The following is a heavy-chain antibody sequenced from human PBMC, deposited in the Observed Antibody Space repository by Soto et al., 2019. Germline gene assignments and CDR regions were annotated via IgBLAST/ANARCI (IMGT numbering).Heavy chain of an antibody. D-gene: IGHD6-6*01. CDR2: IFHSGNT. V-gene: IGHV4-31*03. CDR1: GGSVSSGDYY. J-gene: IGHJ3*02. Sequence: PSETLSLTCSVYGGSVSSGDYYWSWIRQNPGKGLEWIGYIFHSGNTYYNPSLKSRVSISADTSKNHFSLKVTSMTDADTAVYYCARVGISSSDAFDIWGQGTVVTVSS. CDR3: ARVGISSSDAFDI.